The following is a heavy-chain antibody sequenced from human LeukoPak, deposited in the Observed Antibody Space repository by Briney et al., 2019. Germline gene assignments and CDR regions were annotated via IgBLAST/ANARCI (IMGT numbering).Heavy chain of an antibody. CDR2: IYYSGTT. D-gene: IGHD3-3*01. V-gene: IGHV4-59*01. Sequence: PSETLSLTCTVSGGSINNYYWSWIRQPPGKGLEWIGYIYYSGTTNHNPSLKSRVTISVDTSKNQFSLKLNSVSAADTAVYYCARGPGFLEWLPNWGQGTMVSVSS. CDR3: ARGPGFLEWLPN. J-gene: IGHJ3*01. CDR1: GGSINNYY.